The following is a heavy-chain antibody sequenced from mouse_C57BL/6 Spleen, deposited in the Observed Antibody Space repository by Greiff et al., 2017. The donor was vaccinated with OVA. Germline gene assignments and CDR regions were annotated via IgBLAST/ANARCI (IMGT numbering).Heavy chain of an antibody. V-gene: IGHV1-26*01. J-gene: IGHJ1*03. CDR1: GYTFTDYY. D-gene: IGHD2-4*01. Sequence: EVQLQQSGPELVKPGASVKISCKASGYTFTDYYMNWVKQSHGKSLEWIGDINPNNGGTSYNQKFKGKATLTVDKSSSTAYMELRSLTSEDSAVYDCARLDEYDGYCDVWGTGTTVTVSS. CDR3: ARLDEYDGYCDV. CDR2: INPNNGGT.